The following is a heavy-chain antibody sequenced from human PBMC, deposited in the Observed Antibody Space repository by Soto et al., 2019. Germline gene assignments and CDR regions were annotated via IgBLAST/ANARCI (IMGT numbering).Heavy chain of an antibody. D-gene: IGHD3-3*01. CDR2: ISWNSGSI. CDR1: GFTFDDYA. CDR3: AKDRDFWMGFDY. V-gene: IGHV3-9*01. J-gene: IGHJ4*02. Sequence: GGSLRLSCAASGFTFDDYAMHWVRQAPGKGLEWVSGISWNSGSIGYADSVKGRFTISRDNAKNSLYLQMNSLRAEDTALYYCAKDRDFWMGFDYWGQGTLVTVSS.